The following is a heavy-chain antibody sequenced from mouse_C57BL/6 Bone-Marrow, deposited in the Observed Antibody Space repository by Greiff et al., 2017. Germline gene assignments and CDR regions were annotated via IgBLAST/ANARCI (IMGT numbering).Heavy chain of an antibody. V-gene: IGHV1-64*01. CDR3: ARSYDYDDYTMDY. J-gene: IGHJ4*01. CDR1: GYTFTNYW. D-gene: IGHD2-4*01. CDR2: MHPNGGSP. Sequence: VQLQQPGAELVKPGASVKLSCKASGYTFTNYWMHWVKQRPGQGLEWIGMMHPNGGSPDYNEKFKSEATLSVDKSSRTAYMELSSLPSEDSAVYYCARSYDYDDYTMDYGGQGTAATVTS.